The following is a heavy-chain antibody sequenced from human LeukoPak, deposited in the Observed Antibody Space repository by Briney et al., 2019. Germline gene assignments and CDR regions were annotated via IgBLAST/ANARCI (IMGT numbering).Heavy chain of an antibody. Sequence: GGSLRLSCAASGFTFSSYWMHWVRQVPGKGLVWVSRISGDGSTTRYADSVKGRFTISRDNSKNTLSLQMDSLRAEDTAVYYCVKLRGIYLDFDYWGQGTLVTVSS. CDR1: GFTFSSYW. V-gene: IGHV3-74*01. CDR3: VKLRGIYLDFDY. D-gene: IGHD1-26*01. CDR2: ISGDGSTT. J-gene: IGHJ4*02.